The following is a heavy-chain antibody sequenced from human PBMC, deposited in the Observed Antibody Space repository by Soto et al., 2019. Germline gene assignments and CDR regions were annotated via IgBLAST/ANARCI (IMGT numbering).Heavy chain of an antibody. V-gene: IGHV3-74*01. CDR3: ARDRYSSGEY. J-gene: IGHJ4*02. D-gene: IGHD6-19*01. Sequence: PGGSLRLSCAASGFTFDDYAMHWVRQAPGKGLVWVSRINSDGSGTSYADSVKGRFTISRDNAKNTLYLQMNNLRAEDTAVYYCARDRYSSGEYWGQGTLVTVSS. CDR2: INSDGSGT. CDR1: GFTFDDYA.